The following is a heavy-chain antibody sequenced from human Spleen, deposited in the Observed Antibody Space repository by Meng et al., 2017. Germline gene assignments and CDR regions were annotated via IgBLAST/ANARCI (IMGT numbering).Heavy chain of an antibody. J-gene: IGHJ5*02. CDR2: IYYSGST. V-gene: IGHV4-31*03. CDR3: ARETSPSDQGWFDP. Sequence: VQPEASGPGLVTPSQTLSLTFTVSGGSINSVSYFWSWIRQRPGKGLEYIGYIYYSGSTYYNPSLKSRVTISVDTSVNQFSLKLSSVTAADTAVYYCARETSPSDQGWFDPWGQGTLVTVSS. CDR1: GGSINSVSYF.